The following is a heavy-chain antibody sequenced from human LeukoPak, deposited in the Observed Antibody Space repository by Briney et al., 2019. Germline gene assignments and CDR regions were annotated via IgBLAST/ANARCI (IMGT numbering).Heavy chain of an antibody. CDR1: GYTFINHG. J-gene: IGHJ5*01. V-gene: IGHV1-18*01. Sequence: PEASVKVSCKASGYTFINHGISWVRQAPGQGLEWMGWISAYNGRTEYAPNLQDRVTMTTDTSTTTAYMELRSLTSDDTAVYYCGRWSPNPNDSWGQGTLVTVSS. CDR2: ISAYNGRT. D-gene: IGHD3-3*01. CDR3: GRWSPNPNDS.